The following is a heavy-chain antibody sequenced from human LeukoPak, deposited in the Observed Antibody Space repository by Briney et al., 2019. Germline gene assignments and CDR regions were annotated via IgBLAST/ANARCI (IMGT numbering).Heavy chain of an antibody. V-gene: IGHV1-2*02. CDR3: AREGVVVPAAVPSYYYYGMDV. CDR1: GYTFTGYY. Sequence: GSVKVSCKASGYTFTGYYMHWVRQAPGQGLEWMGWINPNSGGTNYAQKLQGRVTMTTDTSTSTAYMELRSLRSDDTAVYYCAREGVVVPAAVPSYYYYGMDVWGQGTTVTVSS. CDR2: INPNSGGT. D-gene: IGHD2-2*01. J-gene: IGHJ6*02.